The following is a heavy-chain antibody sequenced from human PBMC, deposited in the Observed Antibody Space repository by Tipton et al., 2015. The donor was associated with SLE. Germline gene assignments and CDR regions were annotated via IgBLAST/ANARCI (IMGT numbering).Heavy chain of an antibody. D-gene: IGHD3-16*01. CDR1: GGSISSYY. Sequence: TLSLTCTVSGGSISSYYWSWIRQPPGKGLEWIGYIYYSGSTNYNPSPKSRVTISVDTSKNQFSLKLSSVTAAGTAVYYCVGGGSRGFDYWGQGTLVTVSS. CDR2: IYYSGST. CDR3: VGGGSRGFDY. J-gene: IGHJ4*02. V-gene: IGHV4-59*01.